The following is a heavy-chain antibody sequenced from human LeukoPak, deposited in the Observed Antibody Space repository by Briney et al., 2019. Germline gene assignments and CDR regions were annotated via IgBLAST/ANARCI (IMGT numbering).Heavy chain of an antibody. CDR1: GFTFDDYA. CDR2: ISWNSGSI. J-gene: IGHJ4*02. V-gene: IGHV3-9*01. CDR3: AKAGSWYGAYSFDY. Sequence: GGSLRLSCAASGFTFDDYAMHWVRQAPGKGLEWVSGISWNSGSIGYADSVKGRFTIYRDNAKNSRYLQMNSLRAEETALYYCAKAGSWYGAYSFDYWGQGTPVSVSS. D-gene: IGHD6-13*01.